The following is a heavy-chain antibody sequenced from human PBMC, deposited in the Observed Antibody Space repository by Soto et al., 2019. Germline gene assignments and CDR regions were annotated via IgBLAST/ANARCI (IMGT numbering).Heavy chain of an antibody. CDR1: GYTFTSYG. CDR2: ISPNSGAT. Sequence: QVQLVQSEGELRQPGASVTVSCRSSGYTFTSYGIIWVRQAPGQGLEWMGYISPNSGATTYAQNLQGRLTLTTDTPTSTAYVELGSLSSADTAIYYCVIELWTLSGTQTVFDYWGLGGLGTVSS. V-gene: IGHV1-18*01. D-gene: IGHD6-25*01. J-gene: IGHJ4*02. CDR3: VIELWTLSGTQTVFDY.